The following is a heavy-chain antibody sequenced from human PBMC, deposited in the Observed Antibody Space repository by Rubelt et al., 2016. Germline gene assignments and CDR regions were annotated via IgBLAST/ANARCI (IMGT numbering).Heavy chain of an antibody. J-gene: IGHJ4*02. V-gene: IGHV3-30*02. Sequence: GQLVESGGGLVQPGGSLRLSCVASGFTFSNYAMHWVRQAPGKGLEWVAFIHYAGSNKYYADSVKGRFTISRDNSKNTVYLEMNSLRAEDTAVYYCVRDSSGYLGPLDYWGQGTLVTVSS. CDR2: IHYAGSNK. CDR1: GFTFSNYA. D-gene: IGHD3-22*01. CDR3: VRDSSGYLGPLDY.